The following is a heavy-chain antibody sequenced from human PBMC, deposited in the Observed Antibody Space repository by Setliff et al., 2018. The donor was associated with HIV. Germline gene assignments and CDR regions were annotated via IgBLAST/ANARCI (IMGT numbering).Heavy chain of an antibody. CDR3: ARRVPPIPSGDLDY. D-gene: IGHD4-17*01. V-gene: IGHV1-2*02. CDR2: INPHSGGT. J-gene: IGHJ4*02. CDR1: GYTFTGYH. Sequence: GASVKVSCKASGYTFTGYHMHWVRQAPGQGLEWMGWINPHSGGTKHAQKFQGRVTMTRDTSISAAYMELSRLRSDDTAVYYCARRVPPIPSGDLDYWGQGTLVTVSS.